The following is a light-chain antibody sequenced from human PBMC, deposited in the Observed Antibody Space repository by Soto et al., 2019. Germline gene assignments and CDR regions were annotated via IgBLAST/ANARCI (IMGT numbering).Light chain of an antibody. J-gene: IGKJ2*01. Sequence: DIQMTQSPSTLSASIGDTVIITCRASQSINSWLAWYQQKPGKAPKLLIHKASTLESGVPSRFXGSESGXXXXXTXXSLQPDDFATFYCQQYDRFPYTFGQGTKLEIK. V-gene: IGKV1-5*03. CDR3: QQYDRFPYT. CDR2: KAS. CDR1: QSINSW.